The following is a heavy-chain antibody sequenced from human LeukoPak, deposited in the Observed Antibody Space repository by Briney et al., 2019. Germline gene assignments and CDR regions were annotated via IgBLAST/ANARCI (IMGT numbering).Heavy chain of an antibody. V-gene: IGHV1-69*05. CDR2: IIPIFGTA. CDR3: ARVATQIHNAFDI. Sequence: SVKVSCKASGGTFSSYAISWVRQAPGQGLEWMGGIIPIFGTANYAQKFQGRVTITTDESTSTAYMELSSLRSEDTAVYYCARVATQIHNAFDIWGQGTMVTVSS. D-gene: IGHD2-15*01. CDR1: GGTFSSYA. J-gene: IGHJ3*02.